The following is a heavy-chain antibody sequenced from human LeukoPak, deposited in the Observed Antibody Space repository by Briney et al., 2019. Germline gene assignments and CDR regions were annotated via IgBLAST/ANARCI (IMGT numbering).Heavy chain of an antibody. CDR3: ARARGHTMGWFDP. Sequence: ASVKVSCKASGYTFTSYYMHGVRQAPGQGLEWMGIINPSGGSTSYAQKFQGRVTMTRDTSTSTVYMELSSLRSEDTAVYYCARARGHTMGWFDPWGQGTLVTVSS. V-gene: IGHV1-46*01. CDR2: INPSGGST. D-gene: IGHD2-8*01. J-gene: IGHJ5*02. CDR1: GYTFTSYY.